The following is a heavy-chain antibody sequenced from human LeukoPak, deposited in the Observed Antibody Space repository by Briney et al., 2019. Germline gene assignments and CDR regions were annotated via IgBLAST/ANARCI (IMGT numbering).Heavy chain of an antibody. CDR1: GFTFSGYT. D-gene: IGHD1-26*01. Sequence: GGSLRLSCAASGFTFSGYTMTWVRQAPGKGLEWVSVISGSGDSTYYADSVKGRFTISRDNSKNTVNLQMNGPRVEDTAVYYCAKLSGRYYLPLDYWGQGTLVTVSS. CDR3: AKLSGRYYLPLDY. CDR2: ISGSGDST. J-gene: IGHJ4*02. V-gene: IGHV3-23*01.